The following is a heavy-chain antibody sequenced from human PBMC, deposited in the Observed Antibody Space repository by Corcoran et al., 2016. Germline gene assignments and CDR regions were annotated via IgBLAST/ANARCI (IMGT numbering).Heavy chain of an antibody. Sequence: EVQLVQSGAEVKKPGESLKISCKGSGYSFTSYWIGWVRQMPGKGLEWMGIIYPGDSDTRYSPSFQGQVTISADKSISTAYLQWSSLKASDTAMYYCAISSRQHDYVWGSYRYPFDYWGQGTLVTVSS. J-gene: IGHJ4*02. CDR2: IYPGDSDT. CDR1: GYSFTSYW. CDR3: AISSRQHDYVWGSYRYPFDY. V-gene: IGHV5-51*01. D-gene: IGHD3-16*02.